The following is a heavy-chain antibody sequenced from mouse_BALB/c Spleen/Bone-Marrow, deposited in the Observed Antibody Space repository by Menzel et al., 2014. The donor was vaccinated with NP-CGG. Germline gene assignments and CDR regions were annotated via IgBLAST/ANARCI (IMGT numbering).Heavy chain of an antibody. CDR2: ILPGRGST. CDR3: ARWDTTAMDY. J-gene: IGHJ4*01. D-gene: IGHD1-1*01. V-gene: IGHV1-9*01. CDR1: GYTFSSYW. Sequence: QVQLQQSGAELMKLGASVKISCKATGYTFSSYWIEWVKQRPGHGLEWIGEILPGRGSTNYNEKFKGKATFTSDTSSNTAYMQLSSLTSEDSAVYYCARWDTTAMDYWGQGTSVTVSS.